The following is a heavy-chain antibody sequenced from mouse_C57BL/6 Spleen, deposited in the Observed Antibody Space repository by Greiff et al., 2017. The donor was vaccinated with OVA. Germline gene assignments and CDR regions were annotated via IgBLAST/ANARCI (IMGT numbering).Heavy chain of an antibody. V-gene: IGHV5-9-1*02. D-gene: IGHD2-1*01. Sequence: EVHLVESGEGLVKPGGSLKLSCAASGFTFSSYAMSWVRQTPEKRLEWVAYISSGGDYIYYADTVKGRFTISRDNARNTLYLQMSSLKSEDTAMYYCTRDGYGNLGFDYWGKGTTLTVSS. CDR2: ISSGGDYI. J-gene: IGHJ2*01. CDR1: GFTFSSYA. CDR3: TRDGYGNLGFDY.